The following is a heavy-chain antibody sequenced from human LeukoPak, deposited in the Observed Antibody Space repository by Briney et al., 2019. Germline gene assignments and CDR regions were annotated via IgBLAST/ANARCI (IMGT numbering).Heavy chain of an antibody. J-gene: IGHJ5*01. CDR2: IYSGVAT. D-gene: IGHD4-23*01. V-gene: IGHV3-53*04. CDR1: GFTATRSY. Sequence: PGRSLRPSCAPSGFTATRSYMSWVRQAPGKGLGWVSVIYSGVATYYADSVKGRLTSSRHNSKNTLYLQMNTLRAEDTAVYYCARAYGGNSPGYWFDSWGEGALVSVCS. CDR3: ARAYGGNSPGYWFDS.